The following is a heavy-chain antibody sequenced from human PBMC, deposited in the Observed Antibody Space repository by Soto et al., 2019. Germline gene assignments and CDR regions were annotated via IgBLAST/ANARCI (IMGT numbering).Heavy chain of an antibody. CDR1: GFTFSSYA. D-gene: IGHD3-10*01. CDR3: AKGGPVDGREGREMDY. J-gene: IGHJ4*02. Sequence: EVQLLESGGGLVQPGGSLRLSCAASGFTFSSYAMSWVRQAPGKGLEWVSAISGSGGSTYYADSVKGRFTISRDNSKNTLYLQMNSLRAEDTAVYYCAKGGPVDGREGREMDYWGQGTLVTVSS. CDR2: ISGSGGST. V-gene: IGHV3-23*01.